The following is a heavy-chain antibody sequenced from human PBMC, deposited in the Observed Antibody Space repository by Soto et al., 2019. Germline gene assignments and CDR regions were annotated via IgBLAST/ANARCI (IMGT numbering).Heavy chain of an antibody. Sequence: SETLSLTCAVYGGSFSGYYWSWIRQPPGKGLEWIGEINHSGSTNYNPSLKSRVTISVDTSKNQFSLKLSSVTAADTAVYYCARGGRGNPYYYYYYGMDVWGQGTTVTVS. CDR2: INHSGST. J-gene: IGHJ6*02. CDR1: GGSFSGYY. V-gene: IGHV4-34*01. CDR3: ARGGRGNPYYYYYYGMDV. D-gene: IGHD4-4*01.